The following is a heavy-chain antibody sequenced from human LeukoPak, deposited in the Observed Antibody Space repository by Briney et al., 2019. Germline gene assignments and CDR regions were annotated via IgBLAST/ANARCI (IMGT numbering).Heavy chain of an antibody. Sequence: ASVKVSFKSSGYTFTSYDINWVRQATGQGLEWMGWMNPNSGNTGYAQKFQGRVTMTRNTSISTAYMELSSLRSEDTAVYYCARVPWGVEFDPWGQGTLVTVSS. V-gene: IGHV1-8*01. D-gene: IGHD3-10*01. CDR1: GYTFTSYD. CDR3: ARVPWGVEFDP. CDR2: MNPNSGNT. J-gene: IGHJ5*02.